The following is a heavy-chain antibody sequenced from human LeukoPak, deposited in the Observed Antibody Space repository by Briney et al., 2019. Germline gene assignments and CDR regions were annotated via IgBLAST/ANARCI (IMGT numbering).Heavy chain of an antibody. CDR2: IIPIFGTA. J-gene: IGHJ6*02. V-gene: IGHV1-69*06. Sequence: SVKVSCKASGGTFSSYAISWVRQAPGQGLEWMGGIIPIFGTANYAQKFQGRVTITADKSTSTAYMELSSLRSEDTAVYYCARVPPSDHYYDSVSLDVWGQGTTVTVSS. CDR3: ARVPPSDHYYDSVSLDV. D-gene: IGHD3-22*01. CDR1: GGTFSSYA.